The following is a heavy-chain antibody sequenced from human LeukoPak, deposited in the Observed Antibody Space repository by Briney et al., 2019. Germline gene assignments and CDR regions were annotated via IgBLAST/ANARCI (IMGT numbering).Heavy chain of an antibody. V-gene: IGHV1-2*06. CDR1: GYTFTGYY. J-gene: IGHJ5*02. CDR2: INPNSGGT. Sequence: ASVKVSCKASGYTFTGYYMHWVQQAPGQGLEWMGRINPNSGGTNYAQKFQGRVTMTRDTSISTAYMELSRLRSDDTAVYYCARGELVGVGVISVGWFDPWGQGTLVTVSS. CDR3: ARGELVGVGVISVGWFDP. D-gene: IGHD3-10*01.